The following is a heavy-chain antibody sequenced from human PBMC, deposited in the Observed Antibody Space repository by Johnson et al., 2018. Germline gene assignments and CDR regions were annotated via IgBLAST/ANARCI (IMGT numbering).Heavy chain of an antibody. CDR1: GFTFNAYA. CDR3: AKGRGPVSPHT. D-gene: IGHD3-10*01. V-gene: IGHV3-30-3*01. CDR2: ITYDGTTE. J-gene: IGHJ5*02. Sequence: QVQLVQSGGAVVLPGTSLRLSCVASGFTFNAYAMHWVRQAPGKGLEWVSAITYDGTTEHYGDSVKGRFTISRDNSKKTSYLHMDNLRAYDTAIYYCAKGRGPVSPHTWGQGTLVTVSA.